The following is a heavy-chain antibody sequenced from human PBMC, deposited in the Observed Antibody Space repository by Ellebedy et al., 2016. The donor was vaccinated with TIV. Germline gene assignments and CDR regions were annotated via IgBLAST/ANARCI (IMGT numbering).Heavy chain of an antibody. V-gene: IGHV3-23*01. J-gene: IGHJ4*02. D-gene: IGHD1-1*01. CDR3: AKMNWDDPQGY. CDR1: GFTFSRHP. Sequence: GESLKISCAASGFTFSRHPISWVRQAPGKGLEWVSAISGTDDTSYSDSVKGRFTIPRDNSKNTLYLQMNSLRTEDTAVYYCAKMNWDDPQGYWGPGTLVTVSS. CDR2: ISGTDDT.